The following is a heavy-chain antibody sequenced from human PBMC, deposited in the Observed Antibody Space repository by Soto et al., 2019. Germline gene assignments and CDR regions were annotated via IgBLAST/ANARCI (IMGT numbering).Heavy chain of an antibody. V-gene: IGHV3-21*01. CDR1: GFTFSRVS. CDR3: ARVAY. Sequence: GGSLRLSCEASGFTFSRVSMNWVRQVPGKGLEWVAAISSASCEKWYADSVKGRFIISRDNAQNTLFLQMNTLRPDDSAIYYCARVAYWGPGTQVTVSS. J-gene: IGHJ4*02. CDR2: ISSASCEK.